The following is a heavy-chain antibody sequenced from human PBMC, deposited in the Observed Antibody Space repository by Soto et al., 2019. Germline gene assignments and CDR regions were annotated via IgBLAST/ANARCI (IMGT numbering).Heavy chain of an antibody. CDR2: ISSSSSTI. J-gene: IGHJ4*02. Sequence: PGGSLRLSCAASGFTFSSYSMNWVRQAPWKGLEWVSYISSSSSTIYYADSVKGRFTISRDNAKNSLYLQMNSLRDEDTAVYYCARETSTYYYDSSAYLGFDYWGQGTLVTVSS. CDR1: GFTFSSYS. D-gene: IGHD3-22*01. CDR3: ARETSTYYYDSSAYLGFDY. V-gene: IGHV3-48*02.